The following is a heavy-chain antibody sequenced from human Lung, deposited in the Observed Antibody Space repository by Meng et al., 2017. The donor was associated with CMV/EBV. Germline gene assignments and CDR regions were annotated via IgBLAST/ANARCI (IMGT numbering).Heavy chain of an antibody. D-gene: IGHD1-14*01. Sequence: RQMQESGPDLVKPSEPLSLTCTVSGGSISSSSYYWAWIRQPPGEGLEWIGSVVYSGTTYYTSSLKSRVSISVDTSKNQFSLKLSSVTAADTAVYYCARHHHSPTFDYWGQGTLVTVSS. CDR1: GGSISSSSYY. CDR3: ARHHHSPTFDY. V-gene: IGHV4-39*01. J-gene: IGHJ4*02. CDR2: VVYSGTT.